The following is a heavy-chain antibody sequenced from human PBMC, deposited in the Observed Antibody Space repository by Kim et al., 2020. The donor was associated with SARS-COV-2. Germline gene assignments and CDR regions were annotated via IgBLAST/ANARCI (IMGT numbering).Heavy chain of an antibody. CDR1: GFTFSSYA. V-gene: IGHV3-23*01. D-gene: IGHD2-15*01. J-gene: IGHJ4*02. CDR2: ISGSGESK. Sequence: GGSLRLSCAASGFTFSSYAMSWVRQAPGKGPEWVSVISGSGESKYYADSVKGRFTISRDNSKNTLYPQMSSLGAEDTAVYYCAKGVVAATEGYFDYWGRG. CDR3: AKGVVAATEGYFDY.